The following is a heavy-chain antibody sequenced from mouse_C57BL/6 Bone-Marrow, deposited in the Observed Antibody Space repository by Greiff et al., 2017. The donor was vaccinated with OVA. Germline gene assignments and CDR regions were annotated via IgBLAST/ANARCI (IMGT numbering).Heavy chain of an antibody. V-gene: IGHV5-6*01. CDR3: ARPAVVPFAY. Sequence: EVKLVESGGDLVKPGGSLKLSCAASGFTFSSYGMSWVRQTPDKRLEWVATISSGGSYTYYPDSVKGRFPISRDNAKNTLYLQMSSLKSEDTAMYYCARPAVVPFAYWGQGTLVTVSA. CDR1: GFTFSSYG. D-gene: IGHD1-1*01. CDR2: ISSGGSYT. J-gene: IGHJ3*01.